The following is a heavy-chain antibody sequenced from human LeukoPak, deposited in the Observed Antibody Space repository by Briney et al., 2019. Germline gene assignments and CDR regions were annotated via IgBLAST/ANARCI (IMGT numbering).Heavy chain of an antibody. CDR1: GFTFSSYG. Sequence: GRSLRLSCAASGFTFSSYGIHWVRQAPGKGLEWVTIISYDGSKIYYADSVKGRFAISRDNSKKTLYLQMNSLRPEDTAVYFCAKEAQRYCSSTRCCAGAFDVWGQGTKVTVSS. J-gene: IGHJ3*01. CDR3: AKEAQRYCSSTRCCAGAFDV. CDR2: ISYDGSKI. V-gene: IGHV3-30*18. D-gene: IGHD2-2*01.